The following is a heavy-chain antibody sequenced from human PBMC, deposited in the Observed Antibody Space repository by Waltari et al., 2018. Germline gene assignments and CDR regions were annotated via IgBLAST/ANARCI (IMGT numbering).Heavy chain of an antibody. J-gene: IGHJ4*02. CDR1: GLPLSSYG. V-gene: IGHV3-30*02. CDR2: IRYDGSNK. CDR3: AKVPRSVIATGSADY. Sequence: QVQLVESGGGVVQPGGSLRLLWAASGLPLSSYGMHWVRQAPGKGLEWVAFIRYDGSNKYYADSVKGRFTISRDNSKNTLYLQMNSLRAEDTAVYYCAKVPRSVIATGSADYWGQGTLVTVSS. D-gene: IGHD2-21*01.